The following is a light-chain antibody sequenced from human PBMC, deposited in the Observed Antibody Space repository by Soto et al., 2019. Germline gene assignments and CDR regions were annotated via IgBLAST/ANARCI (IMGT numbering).Light chain of an antibody. V-gene: IGKV1-5*03. CDR3: QQYNSYWT. Sequence: DIQMTQSPSTLSASVGDRVTITCRASQSISSWLAWYQQKSGKAPKLLIYRASSLESGVPTRFSGRGSGTEFTLTISSLQPDDFSTYYCQQYNSYWTFGQGTKVEIK. CDR1: QSISSW. CDR2: RAS. J-gene: IGKJ1*01.